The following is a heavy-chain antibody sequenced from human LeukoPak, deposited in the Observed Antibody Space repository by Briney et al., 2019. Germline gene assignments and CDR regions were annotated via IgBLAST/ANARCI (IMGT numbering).Heavy chain of an antibody. CDR1: GGSISSSSYY. J-gene: IGHJ4*02. CDR3: ASSSSWPLDY. D-gene: IGHD6-13*01. Sequence: PSETLSLTCTVSGGSISSSSYYWGWIRQPPGKGLEWIGEINHSGSTNYNPSLKSRVTISVDTSKNQFSLKLSSVTAADTAVYYCASSSSWPLDYWGQGTLVTVSS. V-gene: IGHV4-39*07. CDR2: INHSGST.